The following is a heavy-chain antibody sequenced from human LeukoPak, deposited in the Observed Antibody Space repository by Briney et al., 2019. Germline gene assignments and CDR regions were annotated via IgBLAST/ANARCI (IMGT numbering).Heavy chain of an antibody. CDR3: AKGPTHYYYDILTGYESEGPG. D-gene: IGHD3-9*01. V-gene: IGHV3-23*01. Sequence: PGGSLRLSCAASGFTLSTYAMSWVRQTPGKGLEWVAATSSSDAGTYHADSVKGRFTISRDNSKNTLYLQMNSLRAEDTAVYYCAKGPTHYYYDILTGYESEGPGGGQGTLVTVSS. CDR2: TSSSDAGT. CDR1: GFTLSTYA. J-gene: IGHJ4*02.